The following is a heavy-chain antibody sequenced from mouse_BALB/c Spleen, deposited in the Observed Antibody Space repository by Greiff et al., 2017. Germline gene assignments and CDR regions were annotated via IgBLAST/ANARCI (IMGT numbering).Heavy chain of an antibody. V-gene: IGHV1-69*02. CDR3: ARGTPFAY. J-gene: IGHJ3*01. Sequence: VQLQQPGAELVKPGASVKLSCKASGYTFTSYWMHWVKQRPGQGLEWIGEIDPSDSYTNYNQKFKGKATLTVDKSSSTAYMQLSSLTSEDSAVYYCARGTPFAYWGQGTLVTVSA. CDR1: GYTFTSYW. CDR2: IDPSDSYT. D-gene: IGHD3-3*01.